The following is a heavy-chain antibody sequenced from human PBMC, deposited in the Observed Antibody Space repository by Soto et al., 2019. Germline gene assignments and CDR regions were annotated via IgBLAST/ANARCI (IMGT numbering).Heavy chain of an antibody. J-gene: IGHJ3*02. Sequence: PGGSLRLSCAASGFTSSDHYMSWIRQAPGKGLEWVSYISSSSSYTNYADSVKGRFTISRDNAKNSLYLQMNSLRAEDTAVYYCARATWVDDAFDIWGQGTMVTVSS. CDR2: ISSSSSYT. CDR3: ARATWVDDAFDI. CDR1: GFTSSDHY. D-gene: IGHD7-27*01. V-gene: IGHV3-11*06.